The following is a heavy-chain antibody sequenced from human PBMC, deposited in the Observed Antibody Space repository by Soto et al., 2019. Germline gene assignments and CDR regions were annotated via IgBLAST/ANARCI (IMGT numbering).Heavy chain of an antibody. Sequence: GGSLRLSCAASGFTFSSYWMSWVRQAPGKGLEWVANIKQDGSEKYYVDSVKGRFTISRDNAKNSLYLQMNSLRAEDTAVYYCARSVSVTRALNIAANDYWGQGTLVTVSS. J-gene: IGHJ4*02. V-gene: IGHV3-7*05. CDR2: IKQDGSEK. D-gene: IGHD6-13*01. CDR1: GFTFSSYW. CDR3: ARSVSVTRALNIAANDY.